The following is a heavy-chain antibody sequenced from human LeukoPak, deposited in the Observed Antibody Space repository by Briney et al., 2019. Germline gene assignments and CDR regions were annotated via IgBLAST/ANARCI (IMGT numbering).Heavy chain of an antibody. J-gene: IGHJ6*03. V-gene: IGHV3-30*02. CDR1: RFTFNTYD. CDR2: IVYDGGNT. D-gene: IGHD6-19*01. Sequence: GGSLRLSCAASRFTFNTYDMHWVRQAPGKGLEWVAFIVYDGGNTYYADSVKGRFTISRDNAKNSLYLQMNSLRAEDTAVYYCARDRGYSSGWLYYYYYYMDVWGKGTTVTVSS. CDR3: ARDRGYSSGWLYYYYYYMDV.